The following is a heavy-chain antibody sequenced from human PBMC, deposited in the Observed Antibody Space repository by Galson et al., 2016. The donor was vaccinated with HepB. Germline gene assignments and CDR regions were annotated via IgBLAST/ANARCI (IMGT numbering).Heavy chain of an antibody. J-gene: IGHJ6*02. Sequence: SETLSLTCTVSGGSISRSSSYWGWIRQPPGKGLEWIGSTYYSGSTYYNPSLKSRVTISADTSKNEFSLRLSSVTAADTAVYFCARHVRPDYYYYGMDVWGQGTTVTVSS. CDR3: ARHVRPDYYYYGMDV. CDR2: TYYSGST. V-gene: IGHV4-39*01. CDR1: GGSISRSSSY.